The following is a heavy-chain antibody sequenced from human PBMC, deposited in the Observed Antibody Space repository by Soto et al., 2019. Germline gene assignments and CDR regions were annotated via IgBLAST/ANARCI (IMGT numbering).Heavy chain of an antibody. V-gene: IGHV4-30-4*01. CDR2: IYYSGST. CDR1: GGSISSGDYY. Sequence: LTCTVSGGSISSGDYYWSWIRQPPGKGLEWIGYIYYSGSTYYNPSLKSRVTISVDTSKNQFSLKLSSVTAADTAVYYCARARGARYFDYWGQGTLVTVSS. CDR3: ARARGARYFDY. J-gene: IGHJ4*02. D-gene: IGHD2-15*01.